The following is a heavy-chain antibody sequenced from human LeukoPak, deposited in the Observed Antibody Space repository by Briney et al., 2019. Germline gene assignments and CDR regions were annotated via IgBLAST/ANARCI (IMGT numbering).Heavy chain of an antibody. CDR2: INPNSGGT. Sequence: GASVKVSCKASGYTFTGYYMHWVRQAPGQGLEWMGWINPNSGGTNYAQKFQGRVTMTRDTSISTAYMELSRLRSDDTAVYYCARGLTYYYDSSGYRATNDWGXXTLVTVSS. CDR1: GYTFTGYY. D-gene: IGHD3-22*01. J-gene: IGHJ4*01. V-gene: IGHV1-2*02. CDR3: ARGLTYYYDSSGYRATND.